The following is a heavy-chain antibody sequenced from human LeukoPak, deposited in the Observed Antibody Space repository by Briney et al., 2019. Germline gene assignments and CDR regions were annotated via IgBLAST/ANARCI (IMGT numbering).Heavy chain of an antibody. CDR1: GDSVSSNSAA. J-gene: IGHJ4*02. Sequence: SQTLSLTCAISGDSVSSNSAAWNWIRQSPSRGLEWLGRTYSRSKLYNDYAVSVKSRITINPDTSKNQFSLQLSSVTPEDTAVYYCARGTSSGWYYSFDYWGQGTLVTVSS. V-gene: IGHV6-1*01. CDR2: TYSRSKLYN. D-gene: IGHD6-19*01. CDR3: ARGTSSGWYYSFDY.